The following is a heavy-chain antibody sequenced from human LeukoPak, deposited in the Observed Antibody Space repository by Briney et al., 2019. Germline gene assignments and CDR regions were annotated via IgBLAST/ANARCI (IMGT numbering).Heavy chain of an antibody. Sequence: ASVKVSCKASGCTFSGYAISWVRQAPGQGLEWMGGIIPIFGTANYAQKFQGRVTITADESTSTAYMELSSLRSEDTAVYYCARADFDWLPTFDYWGQGTLVTVSS. CDR3: ARADFDWLPTFDY. D-gene: IGHD3-9*01. J-gene: IGHJ4*02. CDR2: IIPIFGTA. CDR1: GCTFSGYA. V-gene: IGHV1-69*13.